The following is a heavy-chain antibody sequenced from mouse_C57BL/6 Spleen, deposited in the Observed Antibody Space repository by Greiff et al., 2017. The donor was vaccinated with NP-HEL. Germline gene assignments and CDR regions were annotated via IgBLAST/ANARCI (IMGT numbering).Heavy chain of an antibody. Sequence: VQLKQPGAELVRPGTSVKLSCKASGYTFTSYWMPWVKQRPGQGLEWIGVIDPSDSYTNYNQKFKGKATLTVDTSSSTAYMQLSSLTSEDSPVYYCARSGAGTVDYWGQGTTLTVSS. V-gene: IGHV1-59*01. D-gene: IGHD4-1*01. CDR2: IDPSDSYT. CDR3: ARSGAGTVDY. CDR1: GYTFTSYW. J-gene: IGHJ2*01.